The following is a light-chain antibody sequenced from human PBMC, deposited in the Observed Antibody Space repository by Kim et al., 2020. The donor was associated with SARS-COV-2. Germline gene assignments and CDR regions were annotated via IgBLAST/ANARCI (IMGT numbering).Light chain of an antibody. CDR3: QVWDSSSDHSYWV. V-gene: IGLV3-21*04. CDR2: YDS. J-gene: IGLJ3*02. Sequence: SYELTQPPSGSVAPGKTARITCGGNNIGSKSVHWYQQKPGQAPVLVIYYDSDRPSGIPERFSGSNSGNTATLTISRVEAGDEADYYCQVWDSSSDHSYWVFGGGTQLTVL. CDR1: NIGSKS.